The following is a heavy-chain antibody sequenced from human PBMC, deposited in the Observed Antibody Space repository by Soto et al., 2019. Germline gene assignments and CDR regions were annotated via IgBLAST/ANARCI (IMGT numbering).Heavy chain of an antibody. Sequence: QVQLVQSGTEVKKPGASVKVSCKASGYTFTNYGITWVRQAPGQGLEWMGWISADNGVTNYAQKLQGRVTMTTDTATSTGYMELRNMRSDDTAVYYCARRGVLPDYWGQGPLVTVSS. CDR1: GYTFTNYG. V-gene: IGHV1-18*01. CDR2: ISADNGVT. CDR3: ARRGVLPDY. J-gene: IGHJ4*02. D-gene: IGHD3-10*01.